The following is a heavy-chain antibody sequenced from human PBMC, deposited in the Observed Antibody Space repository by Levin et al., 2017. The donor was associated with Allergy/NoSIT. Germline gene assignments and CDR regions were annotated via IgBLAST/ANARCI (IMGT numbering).Heavy chain of an antibody. D-gene: IGHD2-2*01. CDR1: GGSISSSPSF. Sequence: SQTLSLTCTVSGGSISSSPSFWGWIRQPPGKGLEWVGTVYSGGATFCSPSLLSRATLSIATSNNQFSLKLISVTAADTAVYFCARVAPPKTSAWSPVIRTTFDIWGLGTLVNVSS. V-gene: IGHV4-39*07. CDR2: VYSGGAT. J-gene: IGHJ4*02. CDR3: ARVAPPKTSAWSPVIRTTFDI.